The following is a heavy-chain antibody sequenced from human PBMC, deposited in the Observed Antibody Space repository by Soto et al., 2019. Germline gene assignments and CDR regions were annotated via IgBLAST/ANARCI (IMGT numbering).Heavy chain of an antibody. CDR2: ISGSGGST. Sequence: GGSLRLSCTASGFTFSSSCMTWVRQAPGKGLEWVSTISGSGGSTYYADSVKGRLTISRDNSKNTLYLQMNSLRAEDTAIYYCAKVHGYSYGYSDSWGQGTLVTVSS. J-gene: IGHJ4*02. D-gene: IGHD5-18*01. CDR3: AKVHGYSYGYSDS. V-gene: IGHV3-23*01. CDR1: GFTFSSSC.